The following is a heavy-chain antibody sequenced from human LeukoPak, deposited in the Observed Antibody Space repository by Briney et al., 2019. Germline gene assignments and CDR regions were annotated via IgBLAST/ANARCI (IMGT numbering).Heavy chain of an antibody. J-gene: IGHJ5*02. V-gene: IGHV1-2*02. Sequence: GASVKVSCKASGYTFTGYYMHWVRQAPGQGLEWMGWINPNSGGTNYAQKFQGRVTMTRDTSISTAYMELSRLRSDDTAVYYCARDLVSGTVTGWFDPWGQGTLVTVSS. CDR2: INPNSGGT. CDR3: ARDLVSGTVTGWFDP. CDR1: GYTFTGYY. D-gene: IGHD4-17*01.